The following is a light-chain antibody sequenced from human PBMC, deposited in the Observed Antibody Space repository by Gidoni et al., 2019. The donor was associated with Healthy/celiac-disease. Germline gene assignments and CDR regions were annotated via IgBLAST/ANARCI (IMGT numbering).Light chain of an antibody. CDR2: LGS. Sequence: DIGITQSPLSLPVTPGGPASISCRSSQRLLHSKGYNYLDWYLQKPGQSPQLLIYLGSNRASGVPDRFSGSGSGTEFTLKISRVEAEDVGVYYCMQALQTPRTFGQGTKVEIK. V-gene: IGKV2-28*01. CDR1: QRLLHSKGYNY. CDR3: MQALQTPRT. J-gene: IGKJ1*01.